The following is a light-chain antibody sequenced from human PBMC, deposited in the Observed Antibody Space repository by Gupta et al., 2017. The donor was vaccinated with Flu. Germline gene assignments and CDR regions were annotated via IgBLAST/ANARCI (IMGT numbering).Light chain of an antibody. CDR2: DAS. CDR3: QQEDNLPRT. Sequence: DIQMTQSPSSLSASVGDRVTITCQASQDISNYLNWYQQKPGKAPKLLIYDASNLETGVPSRFSGSGSVTDFTFTISSLQPEDIATYYCQQEDNLPRTFGHGTKVDI. V-gene: IGKV1-33*01. J-gene: IGKJ3*01. CDR1: QDISNY.